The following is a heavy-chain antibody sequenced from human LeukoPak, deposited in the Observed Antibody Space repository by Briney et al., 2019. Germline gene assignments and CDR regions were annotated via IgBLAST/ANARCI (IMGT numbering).Heavy chain of an antibody. V-gene: IGHV3-23*01. Sequence: GGSLRLSCAASGFTFSSYAMSWVRQAPGKGLEWVSAISGSGASTYYADSVKGRFTISRDNSKNTLYLQMNSLRAEDTAVYYCAKWSTYYYESSGYYHFDYWGQGTLVTVSS. CDR2: ISGSGAST. J-gene: IGHJ4*02. CDR3: AKWSTYYYESSGYYHFDY. CDR1: GFTFSSYA. D-gene: IGHD3-22*01.